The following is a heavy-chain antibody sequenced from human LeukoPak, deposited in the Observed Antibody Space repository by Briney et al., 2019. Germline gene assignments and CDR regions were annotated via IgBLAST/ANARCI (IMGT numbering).Heavy chain of an antibody. Sequence: GESLKISWKGSGYRFTNSWIGWVRQMHGKGLEWMGIIYPGDSDTRYSPSFQGQVIISADKSISTTYLQWSSLKASDTAMYYCARLGGVGALSQFDHWGQGTLVTVSS. V-gene: IGHV5-51*01. J-gene: IGHJ4*02. D-gene: IGHD1-26*01. CDR1: GYRFTNSW. CDR2: IYPGDSDT. CDR3: ARLGGVGALSQFDH.